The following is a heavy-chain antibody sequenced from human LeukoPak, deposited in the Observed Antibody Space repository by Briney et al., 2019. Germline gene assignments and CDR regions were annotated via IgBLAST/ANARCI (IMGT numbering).Heavy chain of an antibody. D-gene: IGHD6-19*01. CDR2: INGDGSST. CDR1: EFTFSGYW. CDR3: ASPLDYSSPRY. J-gene: IGHJ4*02. V-gene: IGHV3-74*01. Sequence: GGSLRLPCAASEFTFSGYWMHWVRQTPGKGLVWVSRINGDGSSTTYADYADSVKGRFTISRDNAKNTLYLQMNSLRAEDTAVYYCASPLDYSSPRYWGQGTLVTVSS.